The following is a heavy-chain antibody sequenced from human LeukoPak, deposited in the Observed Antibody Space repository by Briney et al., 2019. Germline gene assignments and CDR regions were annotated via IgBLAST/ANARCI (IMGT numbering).Heavy chain of an antibody. CDR1: GYSISSGDFY. D-gene: IGHD3-16*01. CDR2: IYYSGST. J-gene: IGHJ3*02. Sequence: PSETLSLTCTVSGYSISSGDFYWSWIRQPPGKGLEWIGYIYYSGSTYYNPSLKSRVTISVDTSKDQFSLKLSSVTAADTAVYYCASQMGDQGAFDIWGQGTMVTVSS. V-gene: IGHV4-30-4*01. CDR3: ASQMGDQGAFDI.